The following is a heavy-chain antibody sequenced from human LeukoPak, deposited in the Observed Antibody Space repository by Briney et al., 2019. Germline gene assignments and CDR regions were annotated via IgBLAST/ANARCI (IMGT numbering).Heavy chain of an antibody. CDR3: ARDQVTMIVVVKGNWYFDL. Sequence: GGSLRLSCAASGSTFSAYSMNWVRQAPGKGLEWVSYISSSSDTIFYADSVKGRFTVSRDNAKNSLYLQMNSLRAEDTAVYYCARDQVTMIVVVKGNWYFDLWGRGTLVTVSS. D-gene: IGHD3-22*01. J-gene: IGHJ2*01. CDR1: GSTFSAYS. CDR2: ISSSSDTI. V-gene: IGHV3-48*04.